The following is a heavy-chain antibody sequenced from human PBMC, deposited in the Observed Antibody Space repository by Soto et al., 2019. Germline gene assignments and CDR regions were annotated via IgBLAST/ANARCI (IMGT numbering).Heavy chain of an antibody. V-gene: IGHV1-69*06. Sequence: QVQLEQSGAEVKKPGSSGKFSCKSSGGTLSDHVVAWLLQAPGQGLEWMGVTIPVFNTAKYAQKFQGRVTAIADKFTPIAYMKLSSTRSENTAFYFCARGVYGSGNYYTGKTALAIWGKGTMVIVSS. CDR1: GGTLSDHV. J-gene: IGHJ3*02. D-gene: IGHD3-10*01. CDR3: ARGVYGSGNYYTGKTALAI. CDR2: TIPVFNTA.